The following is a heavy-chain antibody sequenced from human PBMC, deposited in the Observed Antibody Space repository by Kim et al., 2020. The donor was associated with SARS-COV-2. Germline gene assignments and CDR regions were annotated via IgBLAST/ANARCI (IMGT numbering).Heavy chain of an antibody. D-gene: IGHD3-3*01. Sequence: GGSLRLSCAASGFTFDDYAMHWVRQAPGKGLEWVSGISWNSGSIGYADSVKGRFTISRDNAKNSLYLQMNSLRAEDTALYYCAKDRGADFWSGYGFDYWGQGTLVTVSS. V-gene: IGHV3-9*01. CDR3: AKDRGADFWSGYGFDY. CDR1: GFTFDDYA. CDR2: ISWNSGSI. J-gene: IGHJ4*02.